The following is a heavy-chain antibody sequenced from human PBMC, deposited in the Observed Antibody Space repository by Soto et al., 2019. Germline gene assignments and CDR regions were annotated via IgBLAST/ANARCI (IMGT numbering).Heavy chain of an antibody. Sequence: PSQTLSLTCAISGDSVSSNSAAWNWIRQSPSRGLEWLGRTYYRSKWYNDYAVSVKSRITINPDTSKNQFSLQLNSVTPEDTAVYYCAREPYTMVRGVIIPDYYYYGMDVWGQGTTVTVSS. D-gene: IGHD3-10*01. J-gene: IGHJ6*02. CDR1: GDSVSSNSAA. CDR2: TYYRSKWYN. CDR3: AREPYTMVRGVIIPDYYYYGMDV. V-gene: IGHV6-1*01.